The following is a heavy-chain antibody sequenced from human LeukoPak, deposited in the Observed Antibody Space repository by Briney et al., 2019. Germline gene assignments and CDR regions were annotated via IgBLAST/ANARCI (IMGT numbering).Heavy chain of an antibody. V-gene: IGHV3-30*18. CDR1: GFTFSSSG. CDR3: AKASVAIPQYCNS. J-gene: IGHJ5*02. D-gene: IGHD2-2*02. CDR2: ISYDGSNK. Sequence: GGSLRLSCAASGFTFSSSGMHWVRQAPGKGLEWVAVISYDGSNKYYADSVKGRFTLSRDNSKNTLYLQMNSLRAEDTAVYYCAKASVAIPQYCNSWGQGTLVTVSS.